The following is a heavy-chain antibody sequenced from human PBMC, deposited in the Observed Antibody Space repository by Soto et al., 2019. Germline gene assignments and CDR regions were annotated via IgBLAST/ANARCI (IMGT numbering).Heavy chain of an antibody. CDR3: TIDEGGSYDSWFHP. CDR2: ISSGGTYI. J-gene: IGHJ5*02. CDR1: FTFSMYS. V-gene: IGHV3-21*01. Sequence: EVQVVESGGGLVKPGGSLRLSCSFTFSMYSMNWVRQAPGKGLEWVASISSGGTYIKYADSVQGRFTISRDNAKNSVSLQMNSLRVEDTAVYFCTIDEGGSYDSWFHPWGQGTLVTVSS. D-gene: IGHD1-26*01.